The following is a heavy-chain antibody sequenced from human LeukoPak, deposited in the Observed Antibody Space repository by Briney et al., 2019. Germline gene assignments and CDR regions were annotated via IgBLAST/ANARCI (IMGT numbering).Heavy chain of an antibody. V-gene: IGHV4-59*01. Sequence: SETLSLTCTVSGGSISSYYWSWIRQPPGKGLEWIGYIYNRGSTNYNPSLKSRVTISVDTSKNQFSLKLRSVTAADTAVYYCARDRPGIAAAGDAFDIWGQGTKVTVSS. CDR3: ARDRPGIAAAGDAFDI. J-gene: IGHJ3*02. CDR1: GGSISSYY. CDR2: IYNRGST. D-gene: IGHD6-25*01.